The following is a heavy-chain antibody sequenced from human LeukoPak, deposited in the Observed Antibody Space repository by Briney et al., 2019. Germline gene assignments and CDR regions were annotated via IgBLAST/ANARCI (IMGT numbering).Heavy chain of an antibody. CDR1: GFTFSSDW. D-gene: IGHD3-10*01. Sequence: GGSLRLSCAASGFTFSSDWMSWVRQAPGKGLEWVANIKQDGSEKYYVDSVKGRFTISRDNAKNSLYLQMHSLRAEDTAVYYCARVNYYGSATYAAIDYWGQGTLVTVSS. V-gene: IGHV3-7*01. CDR3: ARVNYYGSATYAAIDY. CDR2: IKQDGSEK. J-gene: IGHJ4*02.